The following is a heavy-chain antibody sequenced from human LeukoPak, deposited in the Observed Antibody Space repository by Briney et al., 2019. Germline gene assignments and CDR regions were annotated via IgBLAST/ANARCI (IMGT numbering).Heavy chain of an antibody. Sequence: VSSVKVSFKSSGYTFTGYYMHWVGQAPGQGLDGMGWIHPNRGGTNYDQKFQGRVKLTRDTYISTDYMELSRLRSDDTAVYYCARESGTDAFDIWGQGTMVTVSS. J-gene: IGHJ3*02. V-gene: IGHV1-2*02. CDR3: ARESGTDAFDI. CDR2: IHPNRGGT. D-gene: IGHD6-13*01. CDR1: GYTFTGYY.